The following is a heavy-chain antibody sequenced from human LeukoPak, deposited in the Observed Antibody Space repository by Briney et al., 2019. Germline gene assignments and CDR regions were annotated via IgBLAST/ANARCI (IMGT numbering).Heavy chain of an antibody. Sequence: ASVKVSCKASGYTFTSYGISWVRQAPGQGLEWMGWISAYNGNTNYAQKLQGRVTMTTDTSTSTAYLELRSLRSDDTAVYCCARAGYSSSPDAFDIWGQGTMVTVSS. V-gene: IGHV1-18*01. CDR2: ISAYNGNT. CDR1: GYTFTSYG. CDR3: ARAGYSSSPDAFDI. J-gene: IGHJ3*02. D-gene: IGHD6-13*01.